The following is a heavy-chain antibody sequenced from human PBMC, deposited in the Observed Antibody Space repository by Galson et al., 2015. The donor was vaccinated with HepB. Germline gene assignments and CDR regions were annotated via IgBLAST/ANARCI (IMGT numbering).Heavy chain of an antibody. J-gene: IGHJ1*01. Sequence: SLRLSCAASGFTFSSYSMNWVRQAPGKGLEWVSSISSSSSYIYYADSVKGRFTISRDNAKNSLYLQMNSLRAEDTAVYYCAREAAAGPVAEYFQHWGQGTLVTVSS. V-gene: IGHV3-21*01. CDR2: ISSSSSYI. CDR3: AREAAAGPVAEYFQH. D-gene: IGHD6-13*01. CDR1: GFTFSSYS.